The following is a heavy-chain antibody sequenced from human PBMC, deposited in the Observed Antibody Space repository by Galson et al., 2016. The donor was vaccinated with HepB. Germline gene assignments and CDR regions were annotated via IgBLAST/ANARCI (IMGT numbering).Heavy chain of an antibody. CDR3: VRDGSGGWHFDN. Sequence: SLRLSCAASGFSLSSYWMSWVRQAPGKGLEWVANVKYDGSEKYSVDAVKGRCTISRDNAKTSMSLQMKSLSAEDKAVYYCVRDGSGGWHFDNWGQGTLITVSS. CDR1: GFSLSSYW. V-gene: IGHV3-7*01. J-gene: IGHJ4*02. CDR2: VKYDGSEK. D-gene: IGHD6-19*01.